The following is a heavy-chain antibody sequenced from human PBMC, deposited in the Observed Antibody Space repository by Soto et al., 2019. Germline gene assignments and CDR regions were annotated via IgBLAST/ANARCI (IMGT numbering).Heavy chain of an antibody. J-gene: IGHJ6*02. CDR1: GFTFGSDG. CDR2: IWYDGSNK. V-gene: IGHV3-33*01. Sequence: QVQLVESGGGVVQPGRSLRLSCATSGFTFGSDGMHWVRQAPGKGLEWVAVIWYDGSNKNYADSVKGRLTISRDNSKNTLYLQMNRLRAEDTAVYYCARDQDGMDVWGQGTTVTVSS. CDR3: ARDQDGMDV.